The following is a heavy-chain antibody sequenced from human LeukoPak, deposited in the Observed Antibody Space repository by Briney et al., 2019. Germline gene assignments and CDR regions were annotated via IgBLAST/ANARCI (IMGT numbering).Heavy chain of an antibody. V-gene: IGHV1-18*01. D-gene: IGHD3-22*01. CDR3: ARGVQVRSRYGKIVVVITGPYYYYYMDV. Sequence: LRASVKVSCKASGYTFTSYGISWVRQAPGQGREGMGWISAYNGNTNYAQKLQGRVTMTTDTATGTAYLELRSLRSEDPAVVYLARGVQVRSRYGKIVVVITGPYYYYYMDVWGKGTTVTISS. J-gene: IGHJ6*03. CDR1: GYTFTSYG. CDR2: ISAYNGNT.